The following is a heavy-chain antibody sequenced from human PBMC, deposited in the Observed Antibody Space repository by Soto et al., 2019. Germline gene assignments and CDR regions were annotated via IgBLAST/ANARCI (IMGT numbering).Heavy chain of an antibody. CDR2: INHSGST. D-gene: IGHD2-8*02. CDR3: ARDKITGLFDY. Sequence: SETLSLTCAVYGASFSGYYLTWIRQPPGTGLEWIGGINHSGSTNYNPSLKSRVTISVGTSKNQFSLKLTSVTAADTAVYYCARDKITGLFDYWGQGTLVTVSS. V-gene: IGHV4-34*01. CDR1: GASFSGYY. J-gene: IGHJ4*02.